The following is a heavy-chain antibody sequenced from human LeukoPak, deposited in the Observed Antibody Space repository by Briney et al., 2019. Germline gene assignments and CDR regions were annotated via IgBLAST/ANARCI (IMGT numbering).Heavy chain of an antibody. Sequence: SETLSLTCTVSGGSISSSSYYWAWIRQPPGKGLEWIGSIYYNGSTYYNPSLKSRATISVDTYNNQFSLKLISVTAADTAVYYCARHMYSSGWYAGYWGQGTLVSVSS. J-gene: IGHJ4*02. D-gene: IGHD6-19*01. CDR1: GGSISSSSYY. CDR3: ARHMYSSGWYAGY. V-gene: IGHV4-39*01. CDR2: IYYNGST.